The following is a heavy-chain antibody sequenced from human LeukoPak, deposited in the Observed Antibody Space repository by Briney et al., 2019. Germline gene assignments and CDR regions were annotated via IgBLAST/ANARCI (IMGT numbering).Heavy chain of an antibody. D-gene: IGHD2-2*01. CDR1: GGSISSYY. Sequence: KPSETLSLTCTVSGGSISSYYWSWIRQPPGKCLEWIGSIYYSGSTFHYNPSLKSRVAISIDTSKNQFSLSLSSVTAADTAVYYCASTNCSRSSCFGANWFDPWGQGTLVTVSS. CDR2: IYYSGST. CDR3: ASTNCSRSSCFGANWFDP. J-gene: IGHJ5*02. V-gene: IGHV4-59*06.